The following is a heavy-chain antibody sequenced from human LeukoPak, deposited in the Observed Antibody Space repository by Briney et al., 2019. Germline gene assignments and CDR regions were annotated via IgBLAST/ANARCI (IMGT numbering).Heavy chain of an antibody. J-gene: IGHJ4*02. V-gene: IGHV3-30*18. CDR1: GFTFSSYG. CDR2: ISYDGSNK. D-gene: IGHD3-10*01. Sequence: PGRSLRLSCAPSGFTFSSYGMHWVRQAPGKGLEWVAFISYDGSNKYYADSVKGRFTISRDNSKNTLYLQMNSLRAEDTAVYYCAKDSPHRITYYYGSGTDYWGQGTLVTVSS. CDR3: AKDSPHRITYYYGSGTDY.